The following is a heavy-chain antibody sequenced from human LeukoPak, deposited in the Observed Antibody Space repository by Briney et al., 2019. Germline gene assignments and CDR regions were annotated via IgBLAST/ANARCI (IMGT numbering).Heavy chain of an antibody. CDR2: INHSGST. Sequence: SSETLSLTCAVYGGSFSGYYWSWIRQPPGKGLEWIGEINHSGSTNYNPSLKSRVTISVDTSKNQFSLKLSSVTAADTAVYYCARDVTMVVMGAFDIWGQGTMVTVSS. D-gene: IGHD4-23*01. CDR1: GGSFSGYY. J-gene: IGHJ3*02. CDR3: ARDVTMVVMGAFDI. V-gene: IGHV4-34*01.